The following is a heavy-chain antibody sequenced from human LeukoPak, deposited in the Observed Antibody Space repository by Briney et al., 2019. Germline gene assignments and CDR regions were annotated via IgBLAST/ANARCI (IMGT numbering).Heavy chain of an antibody. CDR3: ARQGSSIAARTFDH. V-gene: IGHV5-51*01. CDR1: GYRFTSYW. D-gene: IGHD6-6*01. J-gene: IGHJ4*02. CDR2: IYPGDSDT. Sequence: GESLKISCQGSGYRFTSYWIGWVRQRPGKGLEWMGIIYPGDSDTRYSPSFQGQVTISADKSISTAYLQWSSLKASDTAMYYCARQGSSIAARTFDHWGQGTLVTVSS.